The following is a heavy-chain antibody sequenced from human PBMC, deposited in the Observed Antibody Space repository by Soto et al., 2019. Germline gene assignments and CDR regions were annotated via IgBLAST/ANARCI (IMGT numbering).Heavy chain of an antibody. CDR1: GGSFSGYY. Sequence: PSETLSLTCAVYGGSFSGYYWSWICQPPGKGLEWIGEINHSGSTNYNPSLKSRVTISVDTSKNQFSLKLSSVTAADTAVYYCARGRIAAAGSVGMDVWGQGTTVTVSS. D-gene: IGHD6-13*01. J-gene: IGHJ6*02. CDR3: ARGRIAAAGSVGMDV. CDR2: INHSGST. V-gene: IGHV4-34*01.